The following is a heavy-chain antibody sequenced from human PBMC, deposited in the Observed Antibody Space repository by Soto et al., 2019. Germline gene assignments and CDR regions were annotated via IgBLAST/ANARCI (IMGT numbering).Heavy chain of an antibody. CDR3: AKDPSTGPADY. J-gene: IGHJ4*02. CDR2: ISYDSVGT. CDR1: GFAFSNSG. V-gene: IGHV3-23*01. Sequence: GGSLRLSCAASGFAFSNSGIFWVRQAPGKGLEWVSTISYDSVGTHYADSVKGRFTISRDNSKDTVSLQMDGLRAEDTAVYYCAKDPSTGPADYWGQGTLVTVSS.